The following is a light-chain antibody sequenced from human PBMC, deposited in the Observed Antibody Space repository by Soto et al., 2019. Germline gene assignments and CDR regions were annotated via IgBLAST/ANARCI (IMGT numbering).Light chain of an antibody. CDR2: AAY. CDR1: QDISTY. J-gene: IGKJ4*01. CDR3: HKYDNAPLT. Sequence: DIQMTQAPSSLSASVGDRVTITSRARQDISTYLAWYQQKPGKVPKLLISAAYTLQSGVPPRFSGSGSGTDFTLTISSLQPEDVATYYCHKYDNAPLTFGGGTKVEI. V-gene: IGKV1-27*01.